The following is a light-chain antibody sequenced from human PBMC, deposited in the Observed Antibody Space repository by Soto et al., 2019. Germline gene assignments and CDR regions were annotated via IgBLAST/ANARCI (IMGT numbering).Light chain of an antibody. Sequence: QSALTQPASVSGSPGQSITISCTGTRSDVGGYNYVSWYQQHPGKAPKLMIYDVSNRPSGVSNRFSGSKSGNTASLTISGLQADDEADYYCSSYTSSSTFVVVGGGTKLTVL. CDR2: DVS. CDR1: RSDVGGYNY. J-gene: IGLJ2*01. CDR3: SSYTSSSTFVV. V-gene: IGLV2-14*01.